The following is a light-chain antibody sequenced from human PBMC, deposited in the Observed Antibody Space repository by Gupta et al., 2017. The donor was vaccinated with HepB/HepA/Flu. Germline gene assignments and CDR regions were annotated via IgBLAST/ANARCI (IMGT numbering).Light chain of an antibody. CDR1: HIGTKS. CDR3: QVGHSDGDSSRAHHFYV. Sequence: SSVLTQPPSVSVAPGTTADIPCGGNHIGTKSLHWYQTTTGQAPVLVIYYGRDRPSGIPERCAVSRAGHTATLAISRVAAVDEADEEGQVGHSDGDSSRAHHFYVFGSGIKLIVL. V-gene: IGLV3-21*01. CDR2: YGR. J-gene: IGLJ1*01.